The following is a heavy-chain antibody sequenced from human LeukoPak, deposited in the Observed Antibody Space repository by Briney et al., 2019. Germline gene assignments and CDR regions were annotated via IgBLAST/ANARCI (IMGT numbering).Heavy chain of an antibody. CDR1: GYSISSGYY. V-gene: IGHV4-38-2*02. CDR2: IYHSGST. CDR3: ARDAVGATTVQDY. D-gene: IGHD1-26*01. J-gene: IGHJ4*02. Sequence: SETLSLTCTVSGYSISSGYYWGWIRQPPGKGLEWIGSIYHSGSTYYNPSLKSRVTISVDTSKNQFSLKLSSVTAADTAVYYCARDAVGATTVQDYWGQGTLVTVSS.